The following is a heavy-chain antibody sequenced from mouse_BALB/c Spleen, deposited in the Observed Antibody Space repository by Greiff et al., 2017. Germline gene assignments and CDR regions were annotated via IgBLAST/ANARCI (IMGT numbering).Heavy chain of an antibody. D-gene: IGHD1-2*01. Sequence: DVKLVESGGGLVKPGGSLKLSCAASGFAFSSYDMSWVRQTPEKRLEWVAYISSGGGCTYYPDTVKGRFTISRDNAKNTLYLQMSSLKSEDTAMYYCARGIHYYGYPFAYWGQGTLVTVSA. CDR3: ARGIHYYGYPFAY. V-gene: IGHV5-12-1*01. J-gene: IGHJ3*01. CDR2: ISSGGGCT. CDR1: GFAFSSYD.